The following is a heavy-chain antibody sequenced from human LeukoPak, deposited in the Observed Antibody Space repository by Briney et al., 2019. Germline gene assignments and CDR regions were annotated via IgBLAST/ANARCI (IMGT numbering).Heavy chain of an antibody. CDR3: GRSVIAVAGYDAFDI. J-gene: IGHJ3*02. Sequence: GGSLRLSCAASGFTFSAYSMNWVRQAPGKGLDWVSYISSRSFTIYYADSVKGRFTISRDNAKNSLYLEMNSLRDEDTAVHYCGRSVIAVAGYDAFDIWGQGTVVTVSS. V-gene: IGHV3-48*02. CDR2: ISSRSFTI. CDR1: GFTFSAYS. D-gene: IGHD6-19*01.